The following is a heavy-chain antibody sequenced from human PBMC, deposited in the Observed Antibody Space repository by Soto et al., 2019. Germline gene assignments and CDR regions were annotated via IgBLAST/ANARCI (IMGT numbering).Heavy chain of an antibody. V-gene: IGHV3-74*01. CDR1: GLTFSSYW. J-gene: IGHJ4*02. CDR3: AVAVAGPTAIGY. CDR2: INSDGSRT. D-gene: IGHD6-19*01. Sequence: PGGSLRLSCAASGLTFSSYWMHWVRQVPGKGLVWVSRINSDGSRTSYADSVKGRFTISRDNAKNTLYLQMNSLRAEDTAVYYCAVAVAGPTAIGYWGQGTLVTVSS.